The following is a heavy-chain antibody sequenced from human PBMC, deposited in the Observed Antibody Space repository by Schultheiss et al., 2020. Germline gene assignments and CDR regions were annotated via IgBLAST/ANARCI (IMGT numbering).Heavy chain of an antibody. J-gene: IGHJ6*02. CDR3: ARTESHYGLDV. CDR2: MYGGGST. V-gene: IGHV3-53*01. CDR1: GFNVTGF. D-gene: IGHD2-21*02. Sequence: GESLKIACAASGFNVTGFMTWVRQAPGKGLECVSVMYGGGSTYYADSVKGRFTFSRDTSKNTLYLQMNSLRPGDSAVYFCARTESHYGLDVWGQGTTVTVSS.